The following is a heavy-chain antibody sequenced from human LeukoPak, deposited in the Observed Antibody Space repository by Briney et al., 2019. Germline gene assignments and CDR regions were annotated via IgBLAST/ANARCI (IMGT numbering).Heavy chain of an antibody. D-gene: IGHD2-2*02. CDR2: MNPNSGNT. V-gene: IGHV1-8*02. J-gene: IGHJ6*03. CDR1: GGTFSSYA. Sequence: ASVKVSCKASGGTFSSYAISWVRQATGQGLEWMGWMNPNSGNTGYAQKFQGRVTMTRNTSISTAYMELSSLRSEDTAVYYCARGYCSSTYCYSTVRGYYYYMDVWGKGITVTVSS. CDR3: ARGYCSSTYCYSTVRGYYYYMDV.